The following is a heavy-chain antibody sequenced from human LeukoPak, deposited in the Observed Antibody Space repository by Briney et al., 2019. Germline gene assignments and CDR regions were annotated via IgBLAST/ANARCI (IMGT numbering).Heavy chain of an antibody. Sequence: GGSLRLSCAGSGFPFSSYTINWVRQGPGKGMEWASTISHSGATYYADSVKGRSTISRDNAKNSLYLQMNSLRAEDTAVYYCAREEYSSGWYHYYYMDVWGKGTTVTVSS. CDR1: GFPFSSYT. D-gene: IGHD6-19*01. CDR3: AREEYSSGWYHYYYMDV. J-gene: IGHJ6*03. CDR2: ISHSGAT. V-gene: IGHV3-69-1*01.